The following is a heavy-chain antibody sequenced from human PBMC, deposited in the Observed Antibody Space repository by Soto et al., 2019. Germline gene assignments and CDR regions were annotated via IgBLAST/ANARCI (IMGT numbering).Heavy chain of an antibody. CDR2: ISYDGSNK. J-gene: IGHJ4*02. CDR3: AKDTSGYSPLDY. V-gene: IGHV3-30*18. D-gene: IGHD3-22*01. Sequence: GGSLRRSCAASGFTYTSCGMHWVRQAPGKGLEWVAIISYDGSNKYYADSVKGRFTISRDNSKNTLYLQMNGLRPEDSALYYCAKDTSGYSPLDYWGQGT. CDR1: GFTYTSCG.